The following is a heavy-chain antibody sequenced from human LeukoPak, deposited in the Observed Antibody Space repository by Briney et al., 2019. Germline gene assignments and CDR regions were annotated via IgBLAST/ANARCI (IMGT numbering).Heavy chain of an antibody. CDR2: IRYDGSNK. D-gene: IGHD5-18*01. CDR3: AKDSGYSYGYDN. Sequence: GGSLRLSCAASEFTFSSYGMHWVRQAPGKGLEWVAFIRYDGSNKYYADSVKGRFTISRDNSKNTLYLQMNSLRAEDTAVYYCAKDSGYSYGYDNWGQGTLVTVSS. V-gene: IGHV3-30*02. CDR1: EFTFSSYG. J-gene: IGHJ4*02.